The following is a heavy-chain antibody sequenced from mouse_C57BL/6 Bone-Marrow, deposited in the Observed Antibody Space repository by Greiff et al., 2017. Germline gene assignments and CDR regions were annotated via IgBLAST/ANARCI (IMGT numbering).Heavy chain of an antibody. CDR3: ARSRVLLRYPLDY. D-gene: IGHD1-1*01. CDR1: GYTFTSYW. V-gene: IGHV1-52*01. CDR2: IDPSDSET. J-gene: IGHJ2*01. Sequence: QVQLQQPGAELVRPGSSVKLSCKASGYTFTSYWMHWVKQRPIQGLEWIGNIDPSDSETHYNQKFKDKATLTVDKSSSTAYMQLSSLTSEDSAVYYCARSRVLLRYPLDYLGQGTTLTVSS.